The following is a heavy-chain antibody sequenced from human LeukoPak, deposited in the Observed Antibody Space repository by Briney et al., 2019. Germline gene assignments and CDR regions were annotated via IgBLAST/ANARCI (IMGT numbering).Heavy chain of an antibody. CDR3: ARDSEWKHIDY. V-gene: IGHV1-2*06. CDR2: IDPNSGGT. CDR1: GYTFTGYY. J-gene: IGHJ4*02. Sequence: ASVKVSCKASGYTFTGYYMHWVRQAPGQGLEWMGRIDPNSGGTNYAQKFQGRVTMTRDTSISTAYMELSRLRSDDTAVYYCARDSEWKHIDYWGQGTLVTVSS. D-gene: IGHD5-18*01.